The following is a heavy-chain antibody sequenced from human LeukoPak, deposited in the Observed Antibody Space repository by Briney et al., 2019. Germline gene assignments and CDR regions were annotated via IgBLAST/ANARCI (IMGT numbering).Heavy chain of an antibody. CDR1: GGSISSSSYY. J-gene: IGHJ4*02. CDR2: IYYSGST. Sequence: PSETLSLTCTVSGGSISSSSYYWGWIRQPPGKGLEWIGSIYYSGSTYYNPSLKSRVTISVDTSKNQFSLKLSSVTAADTSVYYCAISTYYDFWSGYPPFFDYWGQGTLVTVSS. V-gene: IGHV4-39*01. D-gene: IGHD3-3*01. CDR3: AISTYYDFWSGYPPFFDY.